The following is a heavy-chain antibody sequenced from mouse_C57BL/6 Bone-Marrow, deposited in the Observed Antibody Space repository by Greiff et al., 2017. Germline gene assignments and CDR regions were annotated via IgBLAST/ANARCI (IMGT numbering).Heavy chain of an antibody. CDR1: GFSLTSYG. CDR2: IWRGGST. Sequence: VQRVESGPGLVQPSQSLSITCTVSGFSLTSYGVHWVRQSPGKGLEWLGVIWRGGSTDYNAAFMSRLSITKDNSKSQVFFKMNSLQADDTAIYYCATAYYSNYVPMDYWGQGTSVTVSS. J-gene: IGHJ4*01. D-gene: IGHD2-5*01. CDR3: ATAYYSNYVPMDY. V-gene: IGHV2-5*01.